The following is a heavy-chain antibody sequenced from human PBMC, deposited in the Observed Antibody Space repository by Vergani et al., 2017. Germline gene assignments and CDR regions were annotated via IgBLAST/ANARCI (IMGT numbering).Heavy chain of an antibody. D-gene: IGHD6-19*01. V-gene: IGHV3-73*01. Sequence: EVQLVESGGGLVQPGGSLKLSCAASGFTFSGSAMHWVRQASGKGLGWVGRIRSKANSYATAYAASVKGRFTISRDDSKNTAYLQMNSLKTEDTAVYYCTRHDVGWVYYYGMDVWGQGTTVTVSS. CDR3: TRHDVGWVYYYGMDV. CDR1: GFTFSGSA. CDR2: IRSKANSYAT. J-gene: IGHJ6*02.